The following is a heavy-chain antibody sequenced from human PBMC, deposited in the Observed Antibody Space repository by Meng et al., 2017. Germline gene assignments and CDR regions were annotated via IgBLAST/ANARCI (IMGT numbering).Heavy chain of an antibody. Sequence: GELVQAGDEVKKPGASVKVSCKASGYTFTDYYLHWVRQAPGQGLEWMGWINPHSGGTYFAQNFQGRVTLTSDTSISTAYMELSRLRSDDTAMYYCARRVAGAGNTSRVRWFDPWGQGTLVTVSS. D-gene: IGHD6-19*01. J-gene: IGHJ5*02. CDR2: INPHSGGT. CDR1: GYTFTDYY. V-gene: IGHV1-2*02. CDR3: ARRVAGAGNTSRVRWFDP.